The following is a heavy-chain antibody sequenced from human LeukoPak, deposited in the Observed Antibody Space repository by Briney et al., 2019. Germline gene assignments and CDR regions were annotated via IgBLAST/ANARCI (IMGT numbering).Heavy chain of an antibody. Sequence: SETLSLTCTVSGGSIDSYYWSWIRQPPGKGLEWIGYIYYTGSTEYHPSLKSRVTISIDTSKNQFSLKLTSVTAADTAVYYCARVYQSAEYYFDYWGQGNLVSVSS. V-gene: IGHV4-59*01. CDR2: IYYTGST. D-gene: IGHD2-2*01. CDR3: ARVYQSAEYYFDY. J-gene: IGHJ4*02. CDR1: GGSIDSYY.